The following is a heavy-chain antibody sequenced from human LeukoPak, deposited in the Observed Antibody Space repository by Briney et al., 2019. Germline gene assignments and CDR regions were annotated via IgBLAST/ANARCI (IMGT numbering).Heavy chain of an antibody. CDR3: ARYTVTTFLFDY. CDR2: IYYSGST. CDR1: GGSITSYY. V-gene: IGHV4-59*01. Sequence: SETLSLTCTVSGGSITSYYWSWIRQPPGKALEWIGYIYYSGSTNYNPSLKSLVTISVDTSKNQFSLNLSSVTAADTAVYYCARYTVTTFLFDYWGQGTLVTVSS. J-gene: IGHJ4*02. D-gene: IGHD4-17*01.